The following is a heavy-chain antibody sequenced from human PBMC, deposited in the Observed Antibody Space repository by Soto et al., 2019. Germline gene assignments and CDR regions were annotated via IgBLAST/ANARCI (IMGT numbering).Heavy chain of an antibody. CDR3: AKVRVMDYHHGMDV. J-gene: IGHJ6*02. CDR1: GFTFDDYA. V-gene: IGHV3-9*01. CDR2: ISWNSGSI. D-gene: IGHD3-16*01. Sequence: EVQLVESGGGLVQLGRSLRLSCAASGFTFDDYAMHWVRQAPGKGLGWVSGISWNSGSIGYADSVKGRFTISRDNAKNSLYLQMNSLRTEDTALYYCAKVRVMDYHHGMDVWGQGTTVTVSS.